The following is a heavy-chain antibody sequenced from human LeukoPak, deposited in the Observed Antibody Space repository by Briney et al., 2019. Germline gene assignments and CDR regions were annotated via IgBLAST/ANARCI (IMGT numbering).Heavy chain of an antibody. V-gene: IGHV3-7*01. CDR1: GFTFSSYW. Sequence: GGSLRLSCAASGFTFSSYWMSWVRQAPGRGLEWVANIKEDGGEKYSVDSVKGRFTISRDNAMNSLYLEMNSLRVEDTAVYYCVRYYTSQSWYFDLWGRGTLVTVSS. CDR3: VRYYTSQSWYFDL. CDR2: IKEDGGEK. J-gene: IGHJ2*01. D-gene: IGHD3-10*01.